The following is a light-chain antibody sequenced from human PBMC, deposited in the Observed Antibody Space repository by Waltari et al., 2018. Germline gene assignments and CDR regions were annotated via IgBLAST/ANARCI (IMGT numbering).Light chain of an antibody. V-gene: IGKV3-20*01. J-gene: IGKJ1*01. CDR3: QQYVSSPWT. CDR1: QSLSRTY. CDR2: GAS. Sequence: EIVLTQSPGTLSLSPGGRATLSCRASQSLSRTYLAWYHQRPGQPPRLLIYGASNRAASLTDRFSSGWSATVFTPIISRLEPEDVALYYCQQYVSSPWTFGQGTKVEIK.